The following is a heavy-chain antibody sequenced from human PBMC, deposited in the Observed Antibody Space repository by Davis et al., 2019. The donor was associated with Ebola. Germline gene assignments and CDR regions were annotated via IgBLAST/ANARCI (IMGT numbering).Heavy chain of an antibody. CDR1: GFTFSNSW. CDR2: IQQDGGDQ. Sequence: GESLKISCAASGFTFSNSWMSWVRQVPGRGLEWVANIQQDGGDQHYLESVKGRFTIPRDNTKDLVVLELNSLRVEDTGVYYCARDLGLDFAVVTYFDYWGHGAPVTVSS. CDR3: ARDLGLDFAVVTYFDY. V-gene: IGHV3-7*01. D-gene: IGHD3-3*01. J-gene: IGHJ4*01.